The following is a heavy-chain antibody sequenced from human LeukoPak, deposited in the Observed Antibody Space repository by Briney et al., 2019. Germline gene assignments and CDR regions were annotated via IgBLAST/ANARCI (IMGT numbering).Heavy chain of an antibody. CDR2: ICYSGST. J-gene: IGHJ5*02. V-gene: IGHV4-39*01. D-gene: IGHD3-22*01. Sequence: SETLSLTCTVSGRSISSSSYYWGSIRQPPGEGLEWIGSICYSGSTYYNPSLKSRVTISVDTSKNQFSLKLSSVTAADTAVYYCARQAGWDYYDSSGYRYWFDPWGQGTLVTVSS. CDR1: GRSISSSSYY. CDR3: ARQAGWDYYDSSGYRYWFDP.